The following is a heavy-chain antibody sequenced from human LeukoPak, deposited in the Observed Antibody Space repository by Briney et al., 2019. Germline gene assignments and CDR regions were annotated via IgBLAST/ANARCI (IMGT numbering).Heavy chain of an antibody. CDR1: GFTFSSYG. V-gene: IGHV3-30*02. Sequence: GGSLRLSCAASGFTFSSYGMHWVRQAPGKGLEWVAFIRYGGSNKYYADSVKGRFTISRDNSKNTLYLQMNSLRAEDMAVYYCAKDYYGSGSFFDYWGQGTLATVSS. D-gene: IGHD3-10*01. CDR3: AKDYYGSGSFFDY. J-gene: IGHJ4*02. CDR2: IRYGGSNK.